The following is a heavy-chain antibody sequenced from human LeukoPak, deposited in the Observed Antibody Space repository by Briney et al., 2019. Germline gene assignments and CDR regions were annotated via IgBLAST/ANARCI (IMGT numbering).Heavy chain of an antibody. CDR1: GGAFSGYF. CDR2: IIPGGNT. Sequence: SETLSLTCAVSGGAFSGYFWSWVRQPPGKGLEWIGEIIPGGNTNYNPSFESRVTISLDTSKNQFSLKLTSVTAADTAVYYCAREHYSTGLFDSWGQGTLVTVSS. D-gene: IGHD6-19*01. V-gene: IGHV4-34*12. CDR3: AREHYSTGLFDS. J-gene: IGHJ4*02.